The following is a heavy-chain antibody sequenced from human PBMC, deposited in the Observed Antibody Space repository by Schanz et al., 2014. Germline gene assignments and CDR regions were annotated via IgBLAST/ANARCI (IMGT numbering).Heavy chain of an antibody. Sequence: QVQLVESGGGVVRPGRSLRLSCVASGITLSGYGMHWVRQAPGKGLGWVAVIWYDGSNKYYADSVKGRFTISRDNSKNTLFLQMSSLRAEDTAVYYCARDGDFDYWGQGTLVTVSS. V-gene: IGHV3-33*01. J-gene: IGHJ4*02. CDR2: IWYDGSNK. CDR3: ARDGDFDY. CDR1: GITLSGYG.